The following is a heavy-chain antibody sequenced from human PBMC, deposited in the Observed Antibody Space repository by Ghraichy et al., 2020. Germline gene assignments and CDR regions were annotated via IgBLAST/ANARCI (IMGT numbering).Heavy chain of an antibody. CDR1: GFSFRNYA. CDR3: EKNLNSGYSRD. V-gene: IGHV3-23*01. J-gene: IGHJ4*02. CDR2: VSESGDTT. Sequence: GGSLRLSCAASGFSFRNYAMTWVRQAPGKGLEWVSTVSESGDTTYNADFVKGRFTVSRDNSRHMLYLQMNSLRAEDTAVYYCEKNLNSGYSRDWGRGTLVTVSS. D-gene: IGHD3-22*01.